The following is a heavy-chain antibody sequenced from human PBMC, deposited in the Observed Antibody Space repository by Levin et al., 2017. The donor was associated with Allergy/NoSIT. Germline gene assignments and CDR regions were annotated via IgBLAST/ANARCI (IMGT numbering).Heavy chain of an antibody. J-gene: IGHJ4*02. D-gene: IGHD2-8*02. CDR2: ISGSGGTT. CDR3: AGGGYHSDTGAYSQLAQFFEF. V-gene: IGHV3-23*01. Sequence: GESLKISCAASGFDFRNYAMSWVRQAPGKGLEWVSGISGSGGTTYYADSVQGRFTVSRDGSRNMLYIQMNSLRAEDTAVYSCAGGGYHSDTGAYSQLAQFFEFWGQGTLVTGAS. CDR1: GFDFRNYA.